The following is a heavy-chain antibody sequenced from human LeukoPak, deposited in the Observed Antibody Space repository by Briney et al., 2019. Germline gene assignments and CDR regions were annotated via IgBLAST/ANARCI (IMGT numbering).Heavy chain of an antibody. CDR1: GYTFTSYD. Sequence: ASVKVSCKASGYTFTSYDINWVRQATGQGLEWMGWMNPNSGNTGYAQKFQGRVTITRNISISTAYMELSSLRSEDTAVYYCARAVSWGSYRYRYNWFDPWGQGTLVTVSS. D-gene: IGHD3-16*02. V-gene: IGHV1-8*03. J-gene: IGHJ5*02. CDR3: ARAVSWGSYRYRYNWFDP. CDR2: MNPNSGNT.